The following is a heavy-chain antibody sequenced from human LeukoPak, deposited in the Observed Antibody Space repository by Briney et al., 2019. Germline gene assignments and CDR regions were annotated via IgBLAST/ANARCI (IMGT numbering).Heavy chain of an antibody. Sequence: SETLSLTCAVHGGSFSGYYWSWIRQPPGKGLEWIGEINHSGSTNYNPSLKSRVTISVDTSKNQFSLKLSSVTAADTAVYYCARARHYYDSSGYLPRGYYFDYWGQGTLVTVSS. J-gene: IGHJ4*02. CDR1: GGSFSGYY. V-gene: IGHV4-34*01. CDR3: ARARHYYDSSGYLPRGYYFDY. D-gene: IGHD3-22*01. CDR2: INHSGST.